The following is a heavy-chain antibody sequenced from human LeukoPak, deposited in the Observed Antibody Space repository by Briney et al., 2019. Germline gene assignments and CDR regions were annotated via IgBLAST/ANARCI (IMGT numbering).Heavy chain of an antibody. CDR3: ARRIAVADHFDY. D-gene: IGHD6-19*01. J-gene: IGHJ4*02. CDR1: GFTVSSNY. Sequence: GGSLRLSCAASGFTVSSNYMSWVRQAPGKGLEWVSVIYSGGSTYYADSVKGRFTISRDNSKNTLYLQMNSLRAEDTAVYYCARRIAVADHFDYWGQGTLVTVSS. V-gene: IGHV3-53*01. CDR2: IYSGGST.